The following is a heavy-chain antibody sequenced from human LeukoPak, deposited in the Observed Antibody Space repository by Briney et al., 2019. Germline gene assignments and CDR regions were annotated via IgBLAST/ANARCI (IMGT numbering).Heavy chain of an antibody. J-gene: IGHJ6*02. V-gene: IGHV3-30-3*01. CDR1: GFTFSSYA. Sequence: PGGSLRLSCAAPGFTFSSYAMHWVRQAPGKGLEWVAVISYDGSNKYYADSVKGRFTISRDNSKNTLYLQMNSLRAEDTAVYYCARDKLLMVYAIPYYYGMDVWGQGTTVTVSS. D-gene: IGHD2-8*01. CDR2: ISYDGSNK. CDR3: ARDKLLMVYAIPYYYGMDV.